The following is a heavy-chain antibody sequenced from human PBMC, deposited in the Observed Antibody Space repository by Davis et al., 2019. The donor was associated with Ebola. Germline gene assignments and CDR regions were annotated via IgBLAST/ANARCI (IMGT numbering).Heavy chain of an antibody. Sequence: GESLKISCSAAGFSFSNYTMHWVRQAPGKGLECVSAVRSDGHNTYYADSVTGRFTISRDNSKNTLYLQMSSLGTEDTAVYYCVKGIVGTAKVYWGQGTLVTVSS. D-gene: IGHD1-26*01. CDR3: VKGIVGTAKVY. V-gene: IGHV3-64D*06. J-gene: IGHJ4*02. CDR1: GFSFSNYT. CDR2: VRSDGHNT.